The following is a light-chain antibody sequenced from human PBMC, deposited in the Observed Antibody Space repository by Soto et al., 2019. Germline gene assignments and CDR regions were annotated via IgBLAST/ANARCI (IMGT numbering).Light chain of an antibody. CDR1: QSVSSN. CDR3: QQYGSSSWT. V-gene: IGKV3-20*01. Sequence: EIVLTQSPGTLSVSPGERATLSCRASQSVSSNLAWYQQKPGQAPRLLIYGASTRATGIPARFSGSGSGTDFTLTISRLEPEDFAVYYCQQYGSSSWTFGQGTKV. CDR2: GAS. J-gene: IGKJ1*01.